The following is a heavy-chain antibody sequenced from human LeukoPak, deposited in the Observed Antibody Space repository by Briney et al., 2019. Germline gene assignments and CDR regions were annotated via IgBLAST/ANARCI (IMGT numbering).Heavy chain of an antibody. V-gene: IGHV3-30-3*01. Sequence: GGSLRLSCAASGFTFSSYAMHWVRQAPGKGLEWVAVISYDGSNKYYADSVKGRFTISRDNSKNTLYLQMNSLRAEDTAVYYCARGIVVVPAASVYWGQGTLVTVSS. CDR3: ARGIVVVPAASVY. D-gene: IGHD2-2*01. CDR1: GFTFSSYA. CDR2: ISYDGSNK. J-gene: IGHJ4*02.